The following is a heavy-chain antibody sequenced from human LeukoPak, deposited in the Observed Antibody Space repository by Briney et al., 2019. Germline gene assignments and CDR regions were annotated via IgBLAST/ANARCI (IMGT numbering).Heavy chain of an antibody. CDR3: ARDGGLVSH. V-gene: IGHV3-48*01. Sequence: GGSLRLSCAASGFTFSSYSMNWVRQAPGKGLEWVSYISSSSSTIYYADSVKGRFTISRDNAKNSLYLQMNSLRAEDTAVYYCARDGGLVSHWGQGTLVTVSS. D-gene: IGHD2-15*01. CDR2: ISSSSSTI. J-gene: IGHJ4*02. CDR1: GFTFSSYS.